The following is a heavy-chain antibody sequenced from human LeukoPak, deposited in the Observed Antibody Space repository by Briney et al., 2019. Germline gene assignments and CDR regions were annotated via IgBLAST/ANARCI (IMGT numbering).Heavy chain of an antibody. V-gene: IGHV3-21*01. CDR2: ISSSSSYI. D-gene: IGHD1-7*01. CDR3: ARYNWDYGAFDI. CDR1: GFTFSSYS. J-gene: IGHJ3*02. Sequence: GGSLRLSCAASGFTFSSYSMTWVRQAPGKGLEWVSSISSSSSYIYYADSVKGRFTISRDNAKNSLYLQMNSLRAEDTAVYYCARYNWDYGAFDIWSQGTMVTVSS.